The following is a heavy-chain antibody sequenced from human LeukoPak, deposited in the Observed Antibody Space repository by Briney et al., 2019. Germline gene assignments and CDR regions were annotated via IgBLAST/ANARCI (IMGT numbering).Heavy chain of an antibody. CDR1: GFTLGNYA. D-gene: IGHD3-10*01. V-gene: IGHV3-23*01. CDR2: ISGNGYNT. J-gene: IGHJ4*02. CDR3: AKGVRLWFAFYFDY. Sequence: GGSLRLSCAASGFTLGNYAMSWVRQAPGKGLEWVSAISGNGYNTYYADSVKGRFTISSESSGNTLYLQMHNLRAEDTAVYYCAKGVRLWFAFYFDYRGQGTPVTVSS.